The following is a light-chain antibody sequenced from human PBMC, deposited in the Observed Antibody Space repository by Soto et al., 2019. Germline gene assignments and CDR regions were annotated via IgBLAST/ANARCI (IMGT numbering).Light chain of an antibody. CDR1: QRISSW. V-gene: IGKV1-5*01. Sequence: DIQMTQSPSTLSASVGDRVTITCRASQRISSWLAWYQQKPGKAPKLLIYDASSLESGVPSRFSGSGSGTEFTLTISSLQPDDFATYYCQQYNSYLTWTFGQGTKVEIK. CDR2: DAS. J-gene: IGKJ1*01. CDR3: QQYNSYLTWT.